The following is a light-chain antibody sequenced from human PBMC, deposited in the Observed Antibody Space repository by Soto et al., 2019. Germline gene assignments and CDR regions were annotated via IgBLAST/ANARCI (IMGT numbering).Light chain of an antibody. CDR3: QSYDSSLSGVV. J-gene: IGLJ2*01. CDR2: GNT. Sequence: QSVVTQPPSVSGAPGQRVTISCTGTSSNIGSGYDVHWYQHLPGTAPKLLIYGNTIRPSGVPDRFSGSKSGTSASLAITGLQAEDEADYYCQSYDSSLSGVVFGGGTKLTVL. V-gene: IGLV1-40*01. CDR1: SSNIGSGYD.